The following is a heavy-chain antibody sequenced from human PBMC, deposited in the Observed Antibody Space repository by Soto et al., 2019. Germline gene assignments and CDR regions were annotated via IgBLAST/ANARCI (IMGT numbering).Heavy chain of an antibody. D-gene: IGHD6-25*01. V-gene: IGHV4-59*01. CDR3: ARDPGIAPGRGSPDH. J-gene: IGHJ4*02. CDR1: GGSITSYH. CDR2: TSYTGNT. Sequence: SETLSLTCIVSGGSITSYHWSWIRQFPGKGLEWIAYTSYTGNTNYNPSLKSRVTISIDMPKSQFSLKLNSVTAADTAVYYCARDPGIAPGRGSPDHWGQGTLVTVSS.